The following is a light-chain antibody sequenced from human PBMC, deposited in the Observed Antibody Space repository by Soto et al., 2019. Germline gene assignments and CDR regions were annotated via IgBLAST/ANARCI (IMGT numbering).Light chain of an antibody. V-gene: IGKV1-39*01. J-gene: IGKJ1*01. CDR3: QQSYSTLWT. Sequence: DIQMTQSPSSLSASVGYRCTITCRASQSISSYLNWYQQKPGKAPKLLIYAESSLQSGVPSRLSGSGSGKDFTLTISSLQPEDFATYYCQQSYSTLWTFGQGTKVDIK. CDR2: AES. CDR1: QSISSY.